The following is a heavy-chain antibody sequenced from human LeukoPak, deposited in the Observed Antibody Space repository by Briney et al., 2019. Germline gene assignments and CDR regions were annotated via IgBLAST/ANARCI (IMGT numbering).Heavy chain of an antibody. CDR1: GFIFDDYA. V-gene: IGHV3-9*01. J-gene: IGHJ4*02. CDR2: IGWNSASI. Sequence: GGSLRLSCAASGFIFDDYAMHWVRQAPGKGLEWVSGIGWNSASIDYADSVKGRFTISRDNAKNSLYLQMNSLRDEDTALNYCAKDLRYSGSYLFDCWGQGTLVTVSS. D-gene: IGHD1-26*01. CDR3: AKDLRYSGSYLFDC.